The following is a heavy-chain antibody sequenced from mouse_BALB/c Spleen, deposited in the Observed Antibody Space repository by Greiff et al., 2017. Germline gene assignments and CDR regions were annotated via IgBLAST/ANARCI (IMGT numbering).Heavy chain of an antibody. J-gene: IGHJ3*01. Sequence: EVHLVESGGGLVKPGGSLKLSCAASGFTFSDYYMYWVRQTPEKRLEWVATISDGGSYTYYPDSVKGRFTISRDNAKNNLYLQMSSLKSEDTAMYYCARDYDYHAYWGQGTLVTVSA. CDR3: ARDYDYHAY. D-gene: IGHD2-4*01. CDR2: ISDGGSYT. CDR1: GFTFSDYY. V-gene: IGHV5-4*02.